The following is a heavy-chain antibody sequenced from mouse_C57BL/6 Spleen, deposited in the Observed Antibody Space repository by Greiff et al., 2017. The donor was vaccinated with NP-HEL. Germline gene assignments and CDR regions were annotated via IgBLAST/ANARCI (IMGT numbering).Heavy chain of an antibody. Sequence: EVQLVESGGGLVKPGGSLKLSCAASGFTFSSYAMSWVRQTPEKRLEWVATISDGGSYTYYPDNVKGRFTISRDNAKNNLYLQMSHLKSEDTAMYYCARANNYYAMDYWGQGTSVTVSS. V-gene: IGHV5-4*01. D-gene: IGHD4-1*01. J-gene: IGHJ4*01. CDR2: ISDGGSYT. CDR1: GFTFSSYA. CDR3: ARANNYYAMDY.